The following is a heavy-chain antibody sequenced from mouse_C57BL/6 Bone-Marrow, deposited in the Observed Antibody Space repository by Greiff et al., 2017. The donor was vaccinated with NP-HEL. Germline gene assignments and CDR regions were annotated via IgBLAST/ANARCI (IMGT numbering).Heavy chain of an antibody. V-gene: IGHV5-4*01. J-gene: IGHJ2*01. Sequence: DVHLVESGGGLVKPGGSLKLSCAASGFTFSSYAMSWVRQTPEKRLEWVATISDGGSYTYYPDNVKGRFTISRDNAKNNLYLQMSHLKSEDTAMYYCARDQGYGSSYVDFDYWGQGTTLTVSS. D-gene: IGHD1-1*01. CDR1: GFTFSSYA. CDR2: ISDGGSYT. CDR3: ARDQGYGSSYVDFDY.